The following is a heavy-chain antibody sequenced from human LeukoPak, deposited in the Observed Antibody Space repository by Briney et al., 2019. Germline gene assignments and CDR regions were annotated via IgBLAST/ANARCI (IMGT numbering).Heavy chain of an antibody. CDR1: GYTFTSYY. V-gene: IGHV1-46*01. CDR2: INPSGGST. Sequence: GASVKVSCKASGYTFTSYYMHWVRQAPGQGLEWMGIINPSGGSTSYAQKFQGRVTMTRDTSTSTVYMELSSLRSEDTAVYYCARGALGSVDSGSSLDYWGQGTLVTVSS. D-gene: IGHD1-26*01. CDR3: ARGALGSVDSGSSLDY. J-gene: IGHJ4*02.